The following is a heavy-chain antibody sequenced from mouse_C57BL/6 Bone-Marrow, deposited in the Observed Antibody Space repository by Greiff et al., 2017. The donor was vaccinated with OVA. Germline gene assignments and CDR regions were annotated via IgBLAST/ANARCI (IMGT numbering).Heavy chain of an antibody. D-gene: IGHD2-3*01. J-gene: IGHJ2*01. CDR3: ARDYDGNYVFDY. Sequence: VQLQQSGPELVKPGASVKISCKASGYTFTDYYMNWVKQSHGKSLEWIGDINPNNGGTSYNQKFKGKATLTVDKSSSTAYMELRSLTSEDSAVYDCARDYDGNYVFDYWGQGTTLTVSS. CDR1: GYTFTDYY. V-gene: IGHV1-26*01. CDR2: INPNNGGT.